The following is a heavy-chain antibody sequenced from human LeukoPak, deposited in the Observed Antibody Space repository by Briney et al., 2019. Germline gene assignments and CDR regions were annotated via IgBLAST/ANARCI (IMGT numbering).Heavy chain of an antibody. D-gene: IGHD2-15*01. CDR2: IYYSGST. J-gene: IGHJ5*02. Sequence: SETLSLTCTVSGGSISSSSYYWGWIRQRPGKGLEWIGSIYYSGSTYYNPSLKSRVTISVDTSKNQFSLKLSSVTAADTAVYYCAATDRCSGGSCYSLGFWFDPWGQGTLVTVSS. CDR3: AATDRCSGGSCYSLGFWFDP. CDR1: GGSISSSSYY. V-gene: IGHV4-39*01.